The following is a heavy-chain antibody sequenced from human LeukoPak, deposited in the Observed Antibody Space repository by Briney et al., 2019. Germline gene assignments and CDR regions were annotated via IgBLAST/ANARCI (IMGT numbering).Heavy chain of an antibody. CDR3: ARGVKMATRNSRNFDY. J-gene: IGHJ4*02. CDR2: INHSGST. CDR1: GGSISSSSYY. V-gene: IGHV4-39*07. Sequence: KPSETLSLTCTVSGGSISSSSYYWSWIRQPPGKGLEWIGEINHSGSTNYNPSLKSRVTISVDTSKNQFSLKLSSVTAADTAVYYCARGVKMATRNSRNFDYWGQGTLVTVSS. D-gene: IGHD5-24*01.